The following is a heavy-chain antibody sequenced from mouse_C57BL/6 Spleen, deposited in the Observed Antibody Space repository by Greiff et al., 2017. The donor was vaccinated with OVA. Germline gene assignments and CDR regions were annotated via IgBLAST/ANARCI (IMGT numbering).Heavy chain of an antibody. CDR1: GYTFTSYW. Sequence: QVQLKQSGAELAKPGASVKLSCKASGYTFTSYWMHWVKQRPGQGLEWIGYINPSSGYTKYNQKFKDKATLTADKSSSTAYMQLSSLTYEDSAVFYCARARSITTVGASNPVAYWGQGTLVTVSA. J-gene: IGHJ3*01. CDR2: INPSSGYT. V-gene: IGHV1-7*01. D-gene: IGHD1-1*01. CDR3: ARARSITTVGASNPVAY.